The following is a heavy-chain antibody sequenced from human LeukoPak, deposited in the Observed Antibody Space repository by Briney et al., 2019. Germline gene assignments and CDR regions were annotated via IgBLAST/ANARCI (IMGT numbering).Heavy chain of an antibody. CDR3: ARGGLELPDY. CDR2: IYYSGST. V-gene: IGHV4-59*01. D-gene: IGHD1-26*01. Sequence: SETLSLTCTVSGGSISDYYWDWIRQPPGKGLEWIGYIYYSGSTNYNPSLKSRVTISVDTSKNQFSLKLSSVTAADTAVYYCARGGLELPDYWGQGTLVTVSS. J-gene: IGHJ4*02. CDR1: GGSISDYY.